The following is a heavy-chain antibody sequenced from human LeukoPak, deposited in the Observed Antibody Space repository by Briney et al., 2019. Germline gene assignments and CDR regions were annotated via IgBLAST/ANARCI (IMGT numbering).Heavy chain of an antibody. CDR2: IYHSGST. CDR1: GGSVSSATSY. CDR3: ARGLGRWLQLRWFDP. J-gene: IGHJ5*02. V-gene: IGHV4-30-2*01. D-gene: IGHD5-24*01. Sequence: SETLSLTCTVSGGSVSSATSYWSWIRQPPGKGLEWIGYIYHSGSTYYNPSLKSRVTISVDRSKNQFSLKLSSVTAADTAVYYCARGLGRWLQLRWFDPWGQGTLVTVSS.